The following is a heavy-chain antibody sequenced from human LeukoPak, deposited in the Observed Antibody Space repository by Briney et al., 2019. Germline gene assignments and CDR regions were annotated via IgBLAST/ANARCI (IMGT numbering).Heavy chain of an antibody. J-gene: IGHJ4*02. CDR3: ARDSPAGQQPPRGFDY. V-gene: IGHV4-59*01. CDR2: IYYSGST. CDR1: GGSISSYY. D-gene: IGHD6-13*01. Sequence: SETLSLTCTVSGGSISSYYWSWIRQPPGKGLEWIGYIYYSGSTNYNPSLKSRVTISVDTSKNQFSLKLSSVTAADTAVYYCARDSPAGQQPPRGFDYWGQGTLVTVSS.